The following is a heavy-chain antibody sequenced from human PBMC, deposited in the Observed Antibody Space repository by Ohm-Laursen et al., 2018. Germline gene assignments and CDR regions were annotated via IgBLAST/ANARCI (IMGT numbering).Heavy chain of an antibody. CDR2: IYTSGST. CDR3: ARGNPVAGTFDY. Sequence: SETLSLTCTVSGGSISSYYWNWIRQPAGEGLDYIGRIYTSGSTNYNPSLKSRVTISIDTSKNQFSLKLSSVTAADTAVYYCARGNPVAGTFDYWGQGTLVTVSS. V-gene: IGHV4-4*07. D-gene: IGHD6-19*01. J-gene: IGHJ4*02. CDR1: GGSISSYY.